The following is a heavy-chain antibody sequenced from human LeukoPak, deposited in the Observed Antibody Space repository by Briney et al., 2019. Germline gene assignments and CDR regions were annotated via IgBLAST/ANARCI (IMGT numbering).Heavy chain of an antibody. Sequence: PSETLSLTCTVSGGSLSSRSYYWGWLRQPPGTGLEWIGIIYYSGSTYSNPSLRSRVTISVDTSKNQFSLKLSSVTAADTAVYYCASFYCSGGSCYQYYYYYYMDVWGKGTTVTISS. CDR3: ASFYCSGGSCYQYYYYYYMDV. CDR1: GGSLSSRSYY. D-gene: IGHD2-15*01. J-gene: IGHJ6*03. V-gene: IGHV4-39*01. CDR2: IYYSGST.